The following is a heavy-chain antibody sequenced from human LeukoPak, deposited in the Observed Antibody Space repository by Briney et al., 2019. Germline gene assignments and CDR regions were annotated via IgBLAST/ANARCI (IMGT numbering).Heavy chain of an antibody. CDR3: ARVWFGELFHFDY. D-gene: IGHD3-10*01. J-gene: IGHJ4*02. CDR2: INPNSGGT. V-gene: IGHV1-2*02. Sequence: ASVKVSCKASGYTFAGYYMHWVRQAPGQGLEWMGWINPNSGGTNYAQKFQGRVTVTRDTSISTAYMELSRLRSDDTAVYYCARVWFGELFHFDYWGQGTLVTVSS. CDR1: GYTFAGYY.